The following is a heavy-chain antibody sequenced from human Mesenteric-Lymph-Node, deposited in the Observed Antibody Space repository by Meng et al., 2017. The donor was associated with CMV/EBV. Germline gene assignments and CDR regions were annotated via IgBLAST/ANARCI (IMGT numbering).Heavy chain of an antibody. CDR1: GLTFDDYA. D-gene: IGHD6-19*01. V-gene: IGHV3-9*01. CDR2: ITWNSGKI. J-gene: IGHJ4*02. Sequence: SLKISCAASGLTFDDYAMHWVRRPPGKGLEWVSGITWNSGKIDYAESVQGRFTISRDNAKNSLYLQMNSLRLEDTAFYYCAKDWTNLVAGIDYWGPGTLVTVSS. CDR3: AKDWTNLVAGIDY.